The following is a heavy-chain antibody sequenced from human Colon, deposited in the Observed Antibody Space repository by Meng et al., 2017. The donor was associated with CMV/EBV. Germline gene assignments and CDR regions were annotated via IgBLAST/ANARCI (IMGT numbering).Heavy chain of an antibody. J-gene: IGHJ6*02. CDR3: ARHHYDSSNYFHGMDV. D-gene: IGHD3-22*01. V-gene: IGHV3-23*01. CDR2: ISTTGRNT. CDR1: FTVSGYG. Sequence: FTVSGYGMSWARQAPGKGLEWVAAISTTGRNTYYSDSVQGRFTIYRDNSKNTVDVEMNGLRGEDTAVYYCARHHYDSSNYFHGMDVWGQGTTVTVSS.